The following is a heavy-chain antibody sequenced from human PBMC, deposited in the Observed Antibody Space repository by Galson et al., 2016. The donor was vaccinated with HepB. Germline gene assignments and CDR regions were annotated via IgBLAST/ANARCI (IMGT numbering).Heavy chain of an antibody. CDR3: AKWAGYRSKWFSE. Sequence: SLRLSCAASGFTSSSYAMSWVRQAPGKGLEWVSSISRSGAAKDYADSVKGRLTISRDNSENTVYLQMNSLRAEDTAVYYCAKWAGYRSKWFSEWGQGTLVTVSS. V-gene: IGHV3-23*01. CDR1: GFTSSSYA. D-gene: IGHD5-12*01. J-gene: IGHJ4*02. CDR2: ISRSGAAK.